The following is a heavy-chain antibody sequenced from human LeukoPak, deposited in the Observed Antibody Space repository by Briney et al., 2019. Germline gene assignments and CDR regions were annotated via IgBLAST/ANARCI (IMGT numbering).Heavy chain of an antibody. CDR1: GGSISSGSYY. D-gene: IGHD3-10*01. CDR2: IYTSGST. V-gene: IGHV4-61*02. J-gene: IGHJ4*02. Sequence: SETLSLTCTVSGGSISSGSYYWSWIRQPAGKGLEWIGRIYTSGSTNYNPSLKSRVTISVDTSKNQFSLKLSSVTAADTAVYYCARGRRTVRGVLDYWGQGTLVTVSS. CDR3: ARGRRTVRGVLDY.